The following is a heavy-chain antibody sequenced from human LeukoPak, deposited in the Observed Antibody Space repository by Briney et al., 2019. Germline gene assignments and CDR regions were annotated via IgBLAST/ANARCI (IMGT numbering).Heavy chain of an antibody. J-gene: IGHJ5*02. CDR2: IYYSGST. D-gene: IGHD6-13*01. CDR1: GGSISSSSYY. V-gene: IGHV4-61*05. Sequence: PSETLSLTCTVSGGSISSSSYYWGWIRQPPGKGLEWIGYIYYSGSTNYNPSLKSRVTISVDTSKNRFSLKLSSVTAADTAVYYCARAVLYSSSWCWFDPWGQGTLVTVSS. CDR3: ARAVLYSSSWCWFDP.